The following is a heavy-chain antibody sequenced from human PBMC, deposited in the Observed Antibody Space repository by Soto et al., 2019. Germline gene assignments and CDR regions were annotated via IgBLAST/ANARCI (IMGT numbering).Heavy chain of an antibody. D-gene: IGHD6-13*01. Sequence: HPGGSLRLSCAASGFTFSSYAMSWVRQAPGKGLEWVSAISGSGGSTYYADSVKGRLTISRDNSKNTLYLQMNSLRAEDTAVYYCAKDVSSSWYYVVPFLVDGWGKGTTVTVSS. J-gene: IGHJ6*04. CDR1: GFTFSSYA. CDR2: ISGSGGST. V-gene: IGHV3-23*01. CDR3: AKDVSSSWYYVVPFLVDG.